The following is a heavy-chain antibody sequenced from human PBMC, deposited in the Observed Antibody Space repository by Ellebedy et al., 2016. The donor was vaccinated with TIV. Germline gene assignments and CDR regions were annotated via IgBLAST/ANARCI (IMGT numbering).Heavy chain of an antibody. CDR3: ATGAYDI. CDR2: ISSTGTTI. J-gene: IGHJ3*02. Sequence: ESLKISCPASGFTFSNNSMNWVRQAPGKGLEWVSYISSTGTTIYYADSVEGRFTISRDNGKISLYLQMNSLTAEDTAVYYCATGAYDIWGQGTMVMVSS. V-gene: IGHV3-48*04. CDR1: GFTFSNNS.